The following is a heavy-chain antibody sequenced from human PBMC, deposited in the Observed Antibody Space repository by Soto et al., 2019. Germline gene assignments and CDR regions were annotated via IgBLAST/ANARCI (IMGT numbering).Heavy chain of an antibody. Sequence: GGSLRLSCAASGFTFDDYAMHWVRQAPGKGLEWVSGISWNSGSIGYADSVKGRFTISRDNAKNSLYLQMNSLRAEDTALYYCVGFQCILAVASNGNSFDIWGQGTMVTVSS. CDR3: VGFQCILAVASNGNSFDI. V-gene: IGHV3-9*01. CDR2: ISWNSGSI. J-gene: IGHJ3*02. CDR1: GFTFDDYA. D-gene: IGHD6-19*01.